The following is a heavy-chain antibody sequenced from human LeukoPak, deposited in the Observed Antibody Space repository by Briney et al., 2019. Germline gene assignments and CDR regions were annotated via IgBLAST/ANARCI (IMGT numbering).Heavy chain of an antibody. CDR3: ARAPRRWFGELKSNWFDP. V-gene: IGHV1-8*01. CDR1: GYTFTSYD. J-gene: IGHJ5*02. Sequence: ASVKVSCKASGYTFTSYDINWVRQATGQGLEWMGWMNPNSGNTGYAQKFQGRVTMTRNTSISTAYMELSSLRSEDTAVYYRARAPRRWFGELKSNWFDPWGQGTLVTVSS. CDR2: MNPNSGNT. D-gene: IGHD3-10*01.